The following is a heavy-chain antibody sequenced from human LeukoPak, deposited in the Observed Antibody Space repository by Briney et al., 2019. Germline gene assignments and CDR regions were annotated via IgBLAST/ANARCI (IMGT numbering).Heavy chain of an antibody. CDR1: GGSISRYY. CDR3: ARPIHCSGGSCSGWFDP. V-gene: IGHV4-59*01. D-gene: IGHD2-15*01. Sequence: PSETLSLTCTVSGGSISRYYWSWIRQPPGKGLEWIGYKDYSGSTNYNRSLKSRVTISVDTSKNQFSLKLSSVTAADTAVYYCARPIHCSGGSCSGWFDPWGQGTLVTVSS. J-gene: IGHJ5*02. CDR2: KDYSGST.